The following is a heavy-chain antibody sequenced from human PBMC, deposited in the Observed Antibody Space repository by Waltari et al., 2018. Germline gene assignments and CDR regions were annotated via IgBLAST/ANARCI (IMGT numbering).Heavy chain of an antibody. CDR3: ARQDGTLFDY. CDR2: INPNSGVT. V-gene: IGHV1-2*02. Sequence: QVQLAQSGAEVNNPGASVTVSCKASGYTFTGYYLHWVRQAPGQGLEWMGWINPNSGVTNSAQKFQGRVTMTRDTSITTAYMELSRLRSDDTAVYFCARQDGTLFDYWGQGTLVTVSS. CDR1: GYTFTGYY. J-gene: IGHJ4*02.